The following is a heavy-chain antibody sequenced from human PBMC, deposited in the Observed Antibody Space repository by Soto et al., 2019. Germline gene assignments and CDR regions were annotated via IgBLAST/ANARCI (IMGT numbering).Heavy chain of an antibody. CDR2: IYWDDDK. D-gene: IGHD2-21*02. V-gene: IGHV2-5*02. Sequence: QITLKESGPSLVKPTQTLTLTCTFSGFSLSTGGVGVGWIRQPPGKALEWLALIYWDDDKRYSPSLRSRLTVTKYTSKNQVVITMTNMDPVDTATYYCAHSRCGGDCLQSYSSHYYYGMDVWGQGTTVTVSS. CDR1: GFSLSTGGVG. CDR3: AHSRCGGDCLQSYSSHYYYGMDV. J-gene: IGHJ6*02.